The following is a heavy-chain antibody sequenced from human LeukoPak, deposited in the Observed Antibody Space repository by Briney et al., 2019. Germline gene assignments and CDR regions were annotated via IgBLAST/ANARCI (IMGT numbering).Heavy chain of an antibody. CDR1: GGTFSSYT. V-gene: IGHV1-69*04. CDR3: ATESELRTSPMGSCYAFDI. D-gene: IGHD2-15*01. Sequence: GASVKVSCKASGGTFSSYTISWVRQAPGQGLEWMGRIIPILGIANYAQKFQGRVTITADKSTSTAYMELSSLRSEDTAVYYCATESELRTSPMGSCYAFDIWGQGTMVTVSS. J-gene: IGHJ3*02. CDR2: IIPILGIA.